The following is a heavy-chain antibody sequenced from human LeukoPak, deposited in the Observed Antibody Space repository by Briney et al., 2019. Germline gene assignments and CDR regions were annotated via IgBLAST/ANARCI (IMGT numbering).Heavy chain of an antibody. Sequence: SVKVSCKASGSTFSNFPINWVRQAPGQGLEWMGRIIPILAISNFAQKFQGRVTITADKSTSTAYMELSSLKSEDTAVYFCARDPSGYNSGWYWFDSWGQGTLVTVSS. V-gene: IGHV1-69*04. CDR3: ARDPSGYNSGWYWFDS. CDR2: IIPILAIS. D-gene: IGHD6-19*01. CDR1: GSTFSNFP. J-gene: IGHJ5*01.